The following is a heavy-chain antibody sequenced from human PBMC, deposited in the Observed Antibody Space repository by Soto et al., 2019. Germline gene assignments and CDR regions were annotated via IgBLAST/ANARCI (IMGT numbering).Heavy chain of an antibody. CDR1: VGTFSSYA. CDR3: ARVGYYDSRQSNWFDP. J-gene: IGHJ5*02. CDR2: IIPIFGTA. V-gene: IGHV1-69*13. D-gene: IGHD3-22*01. Sequence: VTVACKAYVGTFSSYAISWVRQAPGQGLEWMGGIIPIFGTANYAQKFQGRVTITADESTSTAYMELSSLRSEDTAVYYCARVGYYDSRQSNWFDPWGQGTLVPVSS.